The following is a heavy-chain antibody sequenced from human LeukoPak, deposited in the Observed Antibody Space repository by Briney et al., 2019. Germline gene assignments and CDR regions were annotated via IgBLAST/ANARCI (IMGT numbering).Heavy chain of an antibody. CDR2: INPNSGGT. V-gene: IGHV1-2*02. D-gene: IGHD6-19*01. CDR1: GNTFTGHY. CDR3: ASDRVEWLVLFRFDP. J-gene: IGHJ5*02. Sequence: GASVKVSCKASGNTFTGHYMHWVRQAPGQGLERMGWINPNSGGTNYAQKFQGRATMTRDTSISTAYMELSRLRSDDTAVYYCASDRVEWLVLFRFDPWGQGTLVTVSS.